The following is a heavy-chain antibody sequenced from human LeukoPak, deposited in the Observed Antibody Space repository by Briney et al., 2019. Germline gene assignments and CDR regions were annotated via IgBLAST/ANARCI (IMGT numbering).Heavy chain of an antibody. CDR2: INQDGSET. V-gene: IGHV3-7*03. Sequence: PGGSLRLSCAASGFTFSSYGMHWVRQAPGKGLEWVANINQDGSETYYVDSVKGRFTISRDNTKNSLYLQMNSLKTEDTAVYYCTTGGVVVVVAATLADYWGQGTLVTVSS. CDR3: TTGGVVVVVAATLADY. CDR1: GFTFSSYG. J-gene: IGHJ4*02. D-gene: IGHD2-15*01.